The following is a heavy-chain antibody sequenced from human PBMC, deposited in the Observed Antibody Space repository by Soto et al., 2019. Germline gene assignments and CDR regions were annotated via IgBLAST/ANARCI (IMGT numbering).Heavy chain of an antibody. J-gene: IGHJ4*02. V-gene: IGHV3-23*01. Sequence: GGSLRLSCAASGFTFSNYAMNWVRQAPGKGLEWVSTVSGSADSTYYGDSVKGRFTISRDNSKNTLYLQMKSLRAEDTAIYYCAKAGIGYCSRTSCLYYFDSWGQGTLVTVSS. CDR1: GFTFSNYA. CDR2: VSGSADST. CDR3: AKAGIGYCSRTSCLYYFDS. D-gene: IGHD2-2*03.